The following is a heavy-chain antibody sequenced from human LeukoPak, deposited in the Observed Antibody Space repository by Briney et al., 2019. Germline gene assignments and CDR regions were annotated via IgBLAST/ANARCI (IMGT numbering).Heavy chain of an antibody. D-gene: IGHD3-22*01. CDR3: AGRYDSSGYPLH. CDR2: IYSGGTT. Sequence: GGSLRLSCAASGFSVISNYVSWVRQAPGKGLEWVSVIYSGGTTYYADSVKGRFTISRNNSKNTLYLQMNSLRAEDTAVYYCAGRYDSSGYPLHWGQGTLVTVSS. CDR1: GFSVISNY. J-gene: IGHJ4*02. V-gene: IGHV3-53*01.